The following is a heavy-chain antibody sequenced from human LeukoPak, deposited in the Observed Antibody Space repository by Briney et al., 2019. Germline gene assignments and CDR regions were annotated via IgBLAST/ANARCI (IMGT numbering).Heavy chain of an antibody. CDR1: GVSITNYY. CDR3: ARSYDFYSGDSQFDY. CDR2: IYYSGST. Sequence: PSETLSLTCTVSGVSITNYYWTWIRQSPGKGLEWIGYIYYSGSTSYNPSLKSRVTISADTSKNQFSLTVSSVTAADTAVYFCARSYDFYSGDSQFDYWGQGTLVTVSS. V-gene: IGHV4-59*01. D-gene: IGHD3-3*01. J-gene: IGHJ4*02.